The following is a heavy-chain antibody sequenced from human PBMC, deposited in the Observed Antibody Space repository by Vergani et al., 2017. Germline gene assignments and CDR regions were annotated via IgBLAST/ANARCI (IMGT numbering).Heavy chain of an antibody. J-gene: IGHJ1*01. D-gene: IGHD2-15*01. Sequence: QVHLVESGGGVVQPGRSLRLSCVVSGFTSSYYGMHWVRQAPGKGLEWVAVISYDGTQKYYADSVKGLFTISRDNSKSTLYLQMNSLRTEDTAVYYCATKSCGTPGCQIGYFRGWGQGTLVTVSS. CDR2: ISYDGTQK. V-gene: IGHV3-30*03. CDR3: ATKSCGTPGCQIGYFRG. CDR1: GFTSSYYG.